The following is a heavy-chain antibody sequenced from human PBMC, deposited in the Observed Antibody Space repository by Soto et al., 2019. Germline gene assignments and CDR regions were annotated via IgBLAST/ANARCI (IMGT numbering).Heavy chain of an antibody. Sequence: QVQLVQSGAEVKKPGASVKVSCKVSGYTFTSYYMHWVRQAPGQGLEWMGIINPSGGSTSYAQKFQGRVTMTRDTSTSTVYMELSSLRSEDTAVYYCAIGGGLTPYYYYYYMDVWGKGTTVTVSS. CDR1: GYTFTSYY. D-gene: IGHD1-20*01. CDR2: INPSGGST. J-gene: IGHJ6*03. CDR3: AIGGGLTPYYYYYYMDV. V-gene: IGHV1-46*01.